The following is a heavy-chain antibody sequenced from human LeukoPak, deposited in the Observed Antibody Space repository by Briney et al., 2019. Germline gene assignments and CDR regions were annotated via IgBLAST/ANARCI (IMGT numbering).Heavy chain of an antibody. CDR1: GYTFPSYD. D-gene: IGHD5-18*01. Sequence: ASVKVSCKASGYTFPSYDISWVRQAPGQGLEWMGWINAYNGNRKYAQKVQGRVTMTTDTSTSTAYMELRSLRSDDTAVYYCARDLGEDTTMIFFDFWGQGTLVTVSS. V-gene: IGHV1-18*01. CDR2: INAYNGNR. CDR3: ARDLGEDTTMIFFDF. J-gene: IGHJ4*02.